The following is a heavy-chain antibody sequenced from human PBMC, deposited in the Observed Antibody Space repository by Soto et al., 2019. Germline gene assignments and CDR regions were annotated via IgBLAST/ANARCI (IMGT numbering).Heavy chain of an antibody. CDR3: ARSQFDYVWGTSGYFDS. J-gene: IGHJ4*02. CDR1: GYSFSPHW. Sequence: EVQLVQSGPEVKKPGASLKISCKGSGYSFSPHWVGWVRQMPGKGLEWMGIIYPGDSDARYSPSFKGQVTISVDESITTAVLQWSSLKASDTAMYYCARSQFDYVWGTSGYFDSWGQGTLVTVSS. CDR2: IYPGDSDA. D-gene: IGHD3-16*01. V-gene: IGHV5-51*01.